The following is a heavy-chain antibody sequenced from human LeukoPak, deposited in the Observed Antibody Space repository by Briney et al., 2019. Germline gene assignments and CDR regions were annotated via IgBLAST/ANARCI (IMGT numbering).Heavy chain of an antibody. CDR1: GYTFTSYA. CDR3: ARARDSSGYYGFDY. J-gene: IGHJ4*02. CDR2: INPNSGGT. D-gene: IGHD3-22*01. Sequence: ASVKVSCKASGYTFTSYAMHWVRQAPGQRLEWMGWINPNSGGTNYAQKFQGWVTMTRDTSISTAYMELSRLRSDDTAVYYCARARDSSGYYGFDYWGQGTLVTVSS. V-gene: IGHV1-2*04.